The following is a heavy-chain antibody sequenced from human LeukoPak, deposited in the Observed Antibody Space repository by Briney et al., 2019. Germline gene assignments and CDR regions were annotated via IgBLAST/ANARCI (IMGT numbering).Heavy chain of an antibody. CDR3: ARGGPYYYDSSGYYYLDY. CDR2: ISYDGSNK. J-gene: IGHJ4*02. Sequence: GGSLRLSCAASGFTFSSYGMHWVRQAPGKGLEWVAVISYDGSNKYYADSVKGRFTISRDNSKNTLYLQMNSLRAEDTAVYYCARGGPYYYDSSGYYYLDYWGQGTLVTVSS. D-gene: IGHD3-22*01. V-gene: IGHV3-30*19. CDR1: GFTFSSYG.